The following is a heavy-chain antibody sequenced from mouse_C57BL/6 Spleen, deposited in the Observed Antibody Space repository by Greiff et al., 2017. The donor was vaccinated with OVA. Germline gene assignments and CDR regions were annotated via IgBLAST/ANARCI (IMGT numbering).Heavy chain of an antibody. CDR3: ARLLYDGPAWFAY. J-gene: IGHJ3*01. D-gene: IGHD2-3*01. Sequence: QVQLQQSGAELARPGASVKLSCKASGYTFTSYGISWVKQRTGQGLEWIGEIYPRSGNTYYNEKFKGKATLTADKSSSTAYMELRSLTSEDSAVYFCARLLYDGPAWFAYWGQGTLVTVSA. V-gene: IGHV1-81*01. CDR2: IYPRSGNT. CDR1: GYTFTSYG.